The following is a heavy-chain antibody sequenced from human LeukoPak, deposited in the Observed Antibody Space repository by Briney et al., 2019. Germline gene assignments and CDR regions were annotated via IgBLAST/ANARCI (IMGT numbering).Heavy chain of an antibody. CDR2: IYHSGST. D-gene: IGHD3-22*01. CDR3: ARGSSGSKFDY. J-gene: IGHJ4*02. CDR1: GGSISSNNW. Sequence: TSGTLSLTCAVSGGSISSNNWWSWVRQPPGKGLEWIGEIYHSGSTNYNPSLRSRVAISVDKSNNQFSLKVTSVTAADTAMYYCARGSSGSKFDYWGQGTLVT. V-gene: IGHV4-4*02.